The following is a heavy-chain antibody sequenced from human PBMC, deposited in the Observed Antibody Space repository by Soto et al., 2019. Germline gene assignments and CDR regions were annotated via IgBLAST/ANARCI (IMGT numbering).Heavy chain of an antibody. Sequence: PSETLSLTCTVSGGSISSGNYYWSWILHHPGKGPEWIGYIYYSGSTYYNPSLKSRVTISVDTSKNQFSLKLSSVTAADTAVYYCARTSFDTSGTAADPWGQGTLVTVSS. D-gene: IGHD3-22*01. J-gene: IGHJ5*02. V-gene: IGHV4-31*02. CDR3: ARTSFDTSGTAADP. CDR1: GGSISSGNYY. CDR2: IYYSGST.